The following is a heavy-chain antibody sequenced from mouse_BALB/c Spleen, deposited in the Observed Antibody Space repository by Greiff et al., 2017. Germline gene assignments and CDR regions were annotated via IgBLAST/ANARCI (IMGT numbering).Heavy chain of an antibody. CDR1: GYSITSGYY. V-gene: IGHV3-6*02. CDR3: ARVGLREVDY. Sequence: EVQLQQSGPGLVKPSQSLSLTCSVTGYSITSGYYWNWIRQFPGNKLEWMGYISYDGSNNYNPSLKNRISITRDTSKNQFFLKLNSVTTEDTATYYCARVGLREVDYWGQGTSVTVSS. J-gene: IGHJ4*01. D-gene: IGHD2-2*01. CDR2: ISYDGSN.